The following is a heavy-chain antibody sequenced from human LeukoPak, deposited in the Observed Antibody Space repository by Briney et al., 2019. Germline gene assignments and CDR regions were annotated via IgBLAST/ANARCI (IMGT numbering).Heavy chain of an antibody. CDR3: ASRRSYYYDSSGYMEH. CDR2: IIPIFGTA. CDR1: GGTFSSYA. V-gene: IGHV1-69*13. Sequence: SVKVSCKASGGTFSSYAISWVRQAPGQGLEWMGRIIPIFGTANYAQKFQGRVTITADESTSTAYMELSSLRSEDTAVYYCASRRSYYYDSSGYMEHWGQGTLVTVSS. J-gene: IGHJ1*01. D-gene: IGHD3-22*01.